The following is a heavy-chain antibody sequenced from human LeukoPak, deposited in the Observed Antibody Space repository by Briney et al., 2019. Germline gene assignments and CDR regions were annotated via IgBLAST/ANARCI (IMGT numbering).Heavy chain of an antibody. CDR2: IYYSGST. V-gene: IGHV4-59*08. J-gene: IGHJ4*02. CDR3: ARGGYDFWSGYNDY. D-gene: IGHD3-3*01. Sequence: SETLSLTCTVSGGSISSYYWSWIQQPPGKGLEWIGYIYYSGSTNYNPSLKSRVTISVDTSKNQFSLKLSSVTAADTAVYYCARGGYDFWSGYNDYWGQGTLVTVSS. CDR1: GGSISSYY.